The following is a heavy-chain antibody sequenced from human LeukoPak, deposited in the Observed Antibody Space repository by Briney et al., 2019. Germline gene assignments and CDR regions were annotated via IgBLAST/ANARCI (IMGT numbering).Heavy chain of an antibody. V-gene: IGHV4-59*12. CDR2: IYYSGST. D-gene: IGHD2-15*01. Sequence: PSETLSLTCTVSGGSISSYYWSWIRQPPGKGLEWIGYIYYSGSTNYNPSLKSRVTISVDTSKNQFSLKLSSVTAADTAVYYCARARRFRYCSGGSCLNWFDPWGQGTLVTVSS. CDR1: GGSISSYY. J-gene: IGHJ5*02. CDR3: ARARRFRYCSGGSCLNWFDP.